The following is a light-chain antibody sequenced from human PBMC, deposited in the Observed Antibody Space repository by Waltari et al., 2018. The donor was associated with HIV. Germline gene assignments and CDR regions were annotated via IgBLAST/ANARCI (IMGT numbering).Light chain of an antibody. J-gene: IGLJ3*02. Sequence: QTVVTQEPSFSVSPGGTVTLTCGLSSGSVSTSYYPSWYQQTPCQAPRTLIHSTNTRSSGVPDRFSGSIVGNQAALTITGAQADDEPDYYCWLYMGSGLWVFGGGTKLTVL. V-gene: IGLV8-61*01. CDR3: WLYMGSGLWV. CDR1: SGSVSTSYY. CDR2: STN.